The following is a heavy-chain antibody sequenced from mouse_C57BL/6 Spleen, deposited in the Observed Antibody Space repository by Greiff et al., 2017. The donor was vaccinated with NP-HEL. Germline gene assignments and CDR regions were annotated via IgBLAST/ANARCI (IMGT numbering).Heavy chain of an antibody. J-gene: IGHJ4*01. Sequence: VQLQQSGTELVKPGASVKLSCKASGYTFTSYWMHWVKQRPGQGLEWIGNINPSNGGTNYNEKFKSKATLTVDKSSSTAYMQLSSLTSEDSAVYYCARSVRGDYGYAGAMDYWGQGTSVTVSS. CDR2: INPSNGGT. CDR1: GYTFTSYW. V-gene: IGHV1-53*01. D-gene: IGHD2-2*01. CDR3: ARSVRGDYGYAGAMDY.